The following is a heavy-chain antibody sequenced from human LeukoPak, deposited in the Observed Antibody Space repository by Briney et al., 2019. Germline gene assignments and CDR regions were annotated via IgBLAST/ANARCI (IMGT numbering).Heavy chain of an antibody. Sequence: GGSLRLSCVASGFTFSNYAMSWVRQTPGKGLEWVSSISGSGGSTHYADSVKGRFTISRDNSKNTLYLQMNSLRAEDTAVYYCAREGSSWQSIDYWGQGTLVTVSS. D-gene: IGHD6-13*01. J-gene: IGHJ4*02. CDR2: ISGSGGST. CDR1: GFTFSNYA. V-gene: IGHV3-23*01. CDR3: AREGSSWQSIDY.